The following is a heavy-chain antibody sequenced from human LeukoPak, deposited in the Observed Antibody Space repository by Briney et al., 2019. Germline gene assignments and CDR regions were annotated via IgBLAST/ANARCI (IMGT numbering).Heavy chain of an antibody. J-gene: IGHJ3*02. V-gene: IGHV3-49*04. CDR3: TRGAIAVAGTIAFDI. CDR1: GFTFSSYG. D-gene: IGHD6-19*01. CDR2: IRSKAYGGTT. Sequence: PGRSLRLSCAASGFTFSSYGMHWVRQAPGKGLEWVGFIRSKAYGGTTEYAASVKGRFTISRDDSKSIAYLQMNSLKIEDTAVYYCTRGAIAVAGTIAFDIWGQGTMVTVSS.